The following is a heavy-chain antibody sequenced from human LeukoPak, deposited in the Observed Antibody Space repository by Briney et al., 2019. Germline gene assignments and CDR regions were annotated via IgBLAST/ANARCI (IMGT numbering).Heavy chain of an antibody. J-gene: IGHJ4*02. CDR2: TYYRSKWYY. Sequence: SQTLSLTCAISGDSVSSNSVAWNWIRLSSSRGLEWLGKTYYRSKWYYDYAVSVKSRITFNPDTSQNQFSLHLNSVAPEDTAVYYCARSRNGFDYWGQGTLVTVSS. CDR1: GDSVSSNSVA. CDR3: ARSRNGFDY. V-gene: IGHV6-1*01. D-gene: IGHD2-8*01.